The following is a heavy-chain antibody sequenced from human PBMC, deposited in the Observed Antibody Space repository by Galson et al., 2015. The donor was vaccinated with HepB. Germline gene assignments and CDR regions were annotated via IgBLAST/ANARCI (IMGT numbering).Heavy chain of an antibody. Sequence: LRLSCAASGFTFSGYWMHWVRQVPGKGLVWGSRINTDGSSPTYADSVKGRFTISRDNAKNMLFLQMNSLRVEVTAMYYCAREVLPYGMDVWGQGTTVTVSS. V-gene: IGHV3-74*01. D-gene: IGHD3-10*01. CDR2: INTDGSSP. CDR3: AREVLPYGMDV. J-gene: IGHJ6*02. CDR1: GFTFSGYW.